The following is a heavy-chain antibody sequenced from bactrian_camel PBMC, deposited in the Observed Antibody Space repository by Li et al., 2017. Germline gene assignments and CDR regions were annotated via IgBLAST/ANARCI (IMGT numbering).Heavy chain of an antibody. Sequence: QLVESGGGSVQAGGSLRLACACSGYTTRTYCMGWFRQGPGKMREVVAGIDSDGSTHYAASVKGRFTVSKDNAKNTLYLQMNSLKPEDTAMYYCAADLCLRTWYERRFGFWGQGTQVTVS. CDR2: IDSDGST. CDR3: AADLCLRTWYERRFGF. J-gene: IGHJ6*01. D-gene: IGHD6*01. CDR1: GYTTRTYC. V-gene: IGHV3S53*01.